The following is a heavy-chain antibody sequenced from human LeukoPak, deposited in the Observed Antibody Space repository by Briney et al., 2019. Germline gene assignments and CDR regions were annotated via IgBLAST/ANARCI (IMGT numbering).Heavy chain of an antibody. D-gene: IGHD3-9*01. Sequence: PGGSLRLSCAASGFTFSSYGTHWVRQAPGKGLEWVVVISYDGSNKYYADSVKGRFTISRDNSKNTLYLQMNSLRAEDRAVYYCAKDLGVRYFDWLIPGSDYWGQGTLVTVSS. CDR1: GFTFSSYG. CDR2: ISYDGSNK. J-gene: IGHJ4*02. CDR3: AKDLGVRYFDWLIPGSDY. V-gene: IGHV3-30*18.